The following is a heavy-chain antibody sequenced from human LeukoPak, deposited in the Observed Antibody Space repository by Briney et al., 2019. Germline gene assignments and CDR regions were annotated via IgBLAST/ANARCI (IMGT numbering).Heavy chain of an antibody. D-gene: IGHD6-13*01. CDR1: GYTFTAYY. CDR3: ARDSESSSWFL. Sequence: GASVKVSCKTSGYTFTAYYMHWVRQAPGQGLEWVGKINPKSGDTDYAQKFQGRVTMTRDTSISTAYMELSSLRSDDTAVFYCARDSESSSWFLWGQGTLVTVSS. CDR2: INPKSGDT. V-gene: IGHV1-2*02. J-gene: IGHJ4*02.